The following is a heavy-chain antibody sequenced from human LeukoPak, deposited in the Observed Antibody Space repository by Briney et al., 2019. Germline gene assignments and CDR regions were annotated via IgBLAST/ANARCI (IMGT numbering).Heavy chain of an antibody. CDR2: MNTDGTNT. D-gene: IGHD1-26*01. J-gene: IGHJ4*02. CDR1: GFTFSIHW. CDR3: AREGSFSGIYALQY. Sequence: GGSLRLSCAASGFTFSIHWKHWVRQTPGQGLVWVSRMNTDGTNTAYADSVKGRFTISRDNARNTLFLQMNSLSPEDTAVYYCAREGSFSGIYALQYWGQGTVVTVSS. V-gene: IGHV3-74*01.